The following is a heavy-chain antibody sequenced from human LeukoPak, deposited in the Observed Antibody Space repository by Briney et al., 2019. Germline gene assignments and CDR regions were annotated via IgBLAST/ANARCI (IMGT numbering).Heavy chain of an antibody. Sequence: GSLRLSCVASGFTLSSYWTSWIRQPPGKGLEWIGEINHSGSTNYNPSLKSRVTISVDTSKNQFSLKLSSVTAADTAVYYCARRRRILGNIVVVPAAALGRYYFDYWGQGTLVTVSS. J-gene: IGHJ4*02. CDR1: GFTLSSYW. CDR3: ARRRRILGNIVVVPAAALGRYYFDY. V-gene: IGHV4-34*01. D-gene: IGHD2-2*01. CDR2: INHSGST.